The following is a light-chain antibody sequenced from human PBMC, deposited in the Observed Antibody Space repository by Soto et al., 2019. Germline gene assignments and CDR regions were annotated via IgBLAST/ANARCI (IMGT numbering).Light chain of an antibody. CDR2: DVT. Sequence: QSALTQPASVSGSPGQSITISCTGTSSDIGGHNHVSWHQQHPGKTPKLMIYDVTKRPSGVSNSFSGSKSGNTASLTISGLQAEDEPDYYSSSYTSTSIWVFGGGTKLTVL. CDR1: SSDIGGHNH. CDR3: SSYTSTSIWV. V-gene: IGLV2-14*03. J-gene: IGLJ3*02.